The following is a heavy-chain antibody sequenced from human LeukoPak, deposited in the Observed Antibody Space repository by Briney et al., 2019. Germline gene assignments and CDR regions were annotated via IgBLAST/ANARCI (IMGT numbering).Heavy chain of an antibody. CDR1: GYTFTSYA. CDR2: INAGNGNT. V-gene: IGHV1-3*01. Sequence: ASVKVSCKASGYTFTSYAMHWVRQAPGQRLEWMGWINAGNGNTKYSQKFQGRVAITRDTSASTAYMELSSLRSEDTAVYYCARENYSYGYVDYWGQGTLVTVSS. CDR3: ARENYSYGYVDY. D-gene: IGHD5-18*01. J-gene: IGHJ4*02.